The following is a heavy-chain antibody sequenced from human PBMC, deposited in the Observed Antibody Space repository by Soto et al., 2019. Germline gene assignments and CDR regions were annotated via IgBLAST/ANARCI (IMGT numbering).Heavy chain of an antibody. J-gene: IGHJ6*02. Sequence: ASVKASCKASGYTFAAQYLHWVRKSPEQGLEWMGWISAYNGNTNYAQKLRGRVTMNTDTSTSTAYMELRSLRSDDTDVYYCAGDRDIVVVPAAISNYYYGMDVWGQGTTVTVSS. CDR1: GYTFAAQY. CDR2: ISAYNGNT. V-gene: IGHV1-18*01. D-gene: IGHD2-2*02. CDR3: AGDRDIVVVPAAISNYYYGMDV.